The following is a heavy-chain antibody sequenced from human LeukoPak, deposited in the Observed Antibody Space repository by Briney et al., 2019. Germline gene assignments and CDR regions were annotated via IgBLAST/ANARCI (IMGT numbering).Heavy chain of an antibody. Sequence: PSETLSLTCTVSGGSISSYYWSWIRQHPGKGLEWIGYIYYSGSTYYNPSLKSRVTISVDTSKNQFSLKLSSVTAADTAVYYCARDESGYGYFDYWGQGTLVTVSS. CDR3: ARDESGYGYFDY. CDR1: GGSISSYY. D-gene: IGHD5-12*01. J-gene: IGHJ4*02. V-gene: IGHV4-59*06. CDR2: IYYSGST.